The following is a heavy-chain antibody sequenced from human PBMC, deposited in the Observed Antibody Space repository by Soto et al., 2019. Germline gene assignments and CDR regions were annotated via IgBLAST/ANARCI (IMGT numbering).Heavy chain of an antibody. D-gene: IGHD2-8*02. CDR3: AKIALVGSFGFELARDY. V-gene: IGHV3-23*01. CDR1: GFTFSSYA. CDR2: ISVSGGST. J-gene: IGHJ4*02. Sequence: PGGSLRLSCAASGFTFSSYAMSWVRQAPGKGLEWVSAISVSGGSTYYADSVKGRFITSRDNSKNTLYLLMNRLRAEDIGIYYCAKIALVGSFGFELARDYWGQGILVTV.